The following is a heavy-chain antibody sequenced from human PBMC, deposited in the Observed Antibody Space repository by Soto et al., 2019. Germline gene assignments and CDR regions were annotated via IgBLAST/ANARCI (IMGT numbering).Heavy chain of an antibody. Sequence: ASVKVSCKASGYTFTSYGISWVRQAPGQGLEWMGWISAYNGNTNYAQKLQGRVTMTEDTSTDTAYMELSSLRSEDTAVYYCAKDKPMRELVTLDYWGQGTLVTVSS. V-gene: IGHV1-18*01. D-gene: IGHD1-26*01. CDR2: ISAYNGNT. J-gene: IGHJ4*02. CDR1: GYTFTSYG. CDR3: AKDKPMRELVTLDY.